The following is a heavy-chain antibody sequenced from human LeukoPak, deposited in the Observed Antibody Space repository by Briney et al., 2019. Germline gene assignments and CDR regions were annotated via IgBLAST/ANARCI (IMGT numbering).Heavy chain of an antibody. CDR2: IYYSGST. CDR3: ARTSGYDFWSGYYRSDY. CDR1: GGSISSGDYY. J-gene: IGHJ4*02. V-gene: IGHV4-30-4*08. D-gene: IGHD3-3*01. Sequence: SETLSLTCTVSGGSISSGDYYWSWIRQPPGKGLEWIGYIYYSGSTYYNPSLKSRVTISVDTSENQFSLKLSSVTAADTAVYYCARTSGYDFWSGYYRSDYWGQGTLVTVSS.